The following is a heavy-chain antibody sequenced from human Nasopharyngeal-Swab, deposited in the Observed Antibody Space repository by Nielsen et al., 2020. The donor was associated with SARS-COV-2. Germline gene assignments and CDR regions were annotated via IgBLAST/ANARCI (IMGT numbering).Heavy chain of an antibody. J-gene: IGHJ4*02. CDR1: EFTFSSYG. CDR3: AKVAGYSYGYPPDY. CDR2: ISYDGSNK. V-gene: IGHV3-30*18. D-gene: IGHD5-18*01. Sequence: GGSLRLSCSASEFTFSSYGMHWVRQAPGKGLEWVAVISYDGSNKYYADSVKGRFTISRDNSKNTLYLQMNSLRAEDTAVYYCAKVAGYSYGYPPDYWGQGTLVTVSS.